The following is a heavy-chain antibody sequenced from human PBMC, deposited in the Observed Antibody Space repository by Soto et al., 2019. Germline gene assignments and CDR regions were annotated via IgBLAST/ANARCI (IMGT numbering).Heavy chain of an antibody. CDR2: ISGSGGST. D-gene: IGHD5-18*01. V-gene: IGHV3-23*01. Sequence: EVQLLESGGGLVQPGGSLRLSCAASGFTFSSYAMSWVRQAPGKGLEWVSAISGSGGSTYYADSVKSRFTISRDNSKNTLYLQMNSLRAEDTAVYYCAKDGLRIQLWPPYFDYWGQGTLVTVSS. CDR1: GFTFSSYA. CDR3: AKDGLRIQLWPPYFDY. J-gene: IGHJ4*02.